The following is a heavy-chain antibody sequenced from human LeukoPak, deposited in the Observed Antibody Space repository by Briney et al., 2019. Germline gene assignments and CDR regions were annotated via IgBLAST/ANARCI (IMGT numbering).Heavy chain of an antibody. CDR2: ISSSGSTI. D-gene: IGHD3-10*01. J-gene: IGHJ6*02. CDR1: GFTFSDYY. Sequence: GGSLRLSCAASGFTFSDYYMSWIRQAPGKGLEWVSYISSSGSTIYYADSVKGRFTISRDNSKNTLYLQMNSLRAEDTAVYYCARASKNYGSGSPFGMDVWGQGTTVTVSS. V-gene: IGHV3-11*04. CDR3: ARASKNYGSGSPFGMDV.